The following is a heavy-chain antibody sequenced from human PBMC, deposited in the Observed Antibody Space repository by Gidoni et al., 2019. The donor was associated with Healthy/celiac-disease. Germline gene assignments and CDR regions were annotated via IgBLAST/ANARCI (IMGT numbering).Heavy chain of an antibody. Sequence: QLQLQESGQGLLKPSETLSLTCTVSVGSISSSRYYWGWIRQPPGKGLEWIGSIYYIGITYYNPSLKSRVTISVDTSKNQFSWKLSSVTAADTAVYYCARHLGDYDDKGHAFDIWGQGTMVTVSS. CDR1: VGSISSSRYY. D-gene: IGHD4-17*01. CDR3: ARHLGDYDDKGHAFDI. CDR2: IYYIGIT. J-gene: IGHJ3*02. V-gene: IGHV4-39*01.